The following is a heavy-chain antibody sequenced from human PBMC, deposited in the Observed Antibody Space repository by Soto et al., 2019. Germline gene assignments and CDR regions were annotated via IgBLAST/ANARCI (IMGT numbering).Heavy chain of an antibody. D-gene: IGHD1-7*01. J-gene: IGHJ4*02. CDR3: ASRDPGTSVDY. CDR1: GGSFTRNNW. CDR2: IYRTGST. V-gene: IGHV4-4*02. Sequence: LSLTCAVSGGSFTRNNWWTWVRQPPGQGLEWIGEIYRTGSTNYNPSLKSRVTISLDKSENQFSLKVTSLTAADTAVYYCASRDPGTSVDYWGQGTLVTSPQ.